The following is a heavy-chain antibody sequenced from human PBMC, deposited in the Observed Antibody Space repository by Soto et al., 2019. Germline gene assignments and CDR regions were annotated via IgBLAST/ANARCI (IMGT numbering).Heavy chain of an antibody. CDR3: ARAYGGFDNGLDV. CDR2: IYYSGST. V-gene: IGHV4-59*01. J-gene: IGHJ6*02. D-gene: IGHD5-12*01. Sequence: SATLSLTCTVSGDSIRSYYWTWIRQPPGKGLELIGYIYYSGSTRYNPSLKSRVTISVDMSKNQFSLKLSSVIAADTAVYYCARAYGGFDNGLDVWGQGTAVTV. CDR1: GDSIRSYY.